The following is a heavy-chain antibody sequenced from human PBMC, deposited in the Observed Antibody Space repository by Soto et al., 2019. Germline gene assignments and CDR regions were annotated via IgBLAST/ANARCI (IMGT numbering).Heavy chain of an antibody. CDR1: GYTFTSYG. Sequence: QVQLVQSGAEVKKPGASVKVSCKASGYTFTSYGISWVRQAPGQGLEWMGWISAYNGNTNYAQKLQGRVTMTTDTSTSTAYMELRSLRSDDTAVYYCARDTNDYYDSSGYVGAFDIWGQGTMVTVSS. CDR2: ISAYNGNT. V-gene: IGHV1-18*01. D-gene: IGHD3-22*01. CDR3: ARDTNDYYDSSGYVGAFDI. J-gene: IGHJ3*02.